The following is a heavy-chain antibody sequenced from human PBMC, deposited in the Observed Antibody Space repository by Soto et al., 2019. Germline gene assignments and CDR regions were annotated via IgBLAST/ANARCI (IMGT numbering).Heavy chain of an antibody. V-gene: IGHV1-69*01. Sequence: QVQLVQSGAEVKKPGSSVKVSCKASGGTFSSYAISWVRQAPGQGLEWMGGIIPIFGTTNYAQKFQGRVTITADESTSTAYMELSSLRSDDTAVYYCARDLDSSGWFAYWGQGTLVTVSS. J-gene: IGHJ4*02. D-gene: IGHD6-19*01. CDR1: GGTFSSYA. CDR2: IIPIFGTT. CDR3: ARDLDSSGWFAY.